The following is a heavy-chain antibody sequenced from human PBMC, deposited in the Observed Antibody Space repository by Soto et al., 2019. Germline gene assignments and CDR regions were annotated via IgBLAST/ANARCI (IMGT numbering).Heavy chain of an antibody. D-gene: IGHD3-16*01. J-gene: IGHJ6*02. Sequence: SETLSLTCTVSGGSISSYYWSWIRQPAGKGLEWIGRIYTSGSTNYNPSLKGRVTMSVDTSKNQFSLKLSSVTAADTAVYYCARDGGPSRYYYYGMDVWGQGTTVTVSS. CDR1: GGSISSYY. CDR2: IYTSGST. V-gene: IGHV4-4*07. CDR3: ARDGGPSRYYYYGMDV.